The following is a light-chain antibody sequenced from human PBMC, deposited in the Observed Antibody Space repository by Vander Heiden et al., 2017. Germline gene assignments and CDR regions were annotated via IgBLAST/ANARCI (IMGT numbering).Light chain of an antibody. Sequence: QSVLTQPPSLSGAPGQRVTFSCTGSSSNIGAGYAVHWYQQLPGTAPKRLVSANSNRPSGVPDRFSGSKSGTSASLAITGLQAEDEADYYCQSYDSSLSGSLFGGGTKLTVL. CDR3: QSYDSSLSGSL. J-gene: IGLJ2*01. CDR1: SSNIGAGYA. CDR2: ANS. V-gene: IGLV1-40*01.